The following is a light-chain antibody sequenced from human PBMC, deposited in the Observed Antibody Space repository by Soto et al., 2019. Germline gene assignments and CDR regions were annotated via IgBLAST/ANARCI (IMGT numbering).Light chain of an antibody. CDR3: QESYRTPFT. J-gene: IGKJ3*01. V-gene: IGKV1-39*01. Sequence: DIQMTQSPSTLSASVGDRVTITCRASQSIGGFLNWYQQKLGKAPKLLIYAASSLQSGVPSRFSGSGSGTDFTLTINSLQTDDFATYYCQESYRTPFTFGPGTKVDIK. CDR2: AAS. CDR1: QSIGGF.